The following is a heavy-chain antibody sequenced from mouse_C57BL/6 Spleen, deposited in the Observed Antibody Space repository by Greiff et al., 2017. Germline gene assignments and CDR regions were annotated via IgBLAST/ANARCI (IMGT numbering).Heavy chain of an antibody. CDR3: ARRAITTVVAKDYFDY. D-gene: IGHD1-1*01. J-gene: IGHJ2*01. Sequence: VQLQQPGAELVKPGASVKLSCKASGYTFTSYWITWVKQRPGQGLEWIGDIYPGSGSTNYNEKFKSKATLTVYTSSSTAYMQLSSLTSEDSAVYYCARRAITTVVAKDYFDYWGQGTTRTVSS. CDR2: IYPGSGST. V-gene: IGHV1-55*01. CDR1: GYTFTSYW.